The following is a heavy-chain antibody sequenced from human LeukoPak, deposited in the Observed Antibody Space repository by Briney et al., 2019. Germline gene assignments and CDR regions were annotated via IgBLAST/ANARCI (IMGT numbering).Heavy chain of an antibody. CDR1: GDSISSYY. CDR3: ARDPGHSSFGFDP. Sequence: PSETLSLTCTVSGDSISSYYWSWIRQPPGKGLEWIGYIYYSGSTNYNPSLKSRVTISVDKSKNQFSLKLSSVTAADTAVYYCARDPGHSSFGFDPWGQGTLVTVSS. D-gene: IGHD6-13*01. V-gene: IGHV4-59*01. CDR2: IYYSGST. J-gene: IGHJ5*02.